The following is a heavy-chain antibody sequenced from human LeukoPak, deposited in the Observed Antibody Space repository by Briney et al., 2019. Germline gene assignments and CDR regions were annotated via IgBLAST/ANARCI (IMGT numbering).Heavy chain of an antibody. D-gene: IGHD3-10*01. CDR1: GFSFSDSL. J-gene: IGHJ5*02. CDR3: ARVASVPYIHGSFHNWFDP. CDR2: IRHKGYGGTT. Sequence: GGSLRLSCTTSGFSFSDSLMTWVRQAPGKGLEWLGFIRHKGYGGTTEYAASVKGRFIISRDDFNSIAYLEMNSLKTEDTAVYYCARVASVPYIHGSFHNWFDPWGQGTLVTVSS. V-gene: IGHV3-49*04.